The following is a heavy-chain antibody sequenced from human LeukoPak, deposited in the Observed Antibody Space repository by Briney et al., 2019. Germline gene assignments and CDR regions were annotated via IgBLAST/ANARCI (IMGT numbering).Heavy chain of an antibody. CDR1: GFTFSSYA. D-gene: IGHD3-22*01. CDR2: ISGSGGST. Sequence: GGSLRLSCAASGFTFSSYAMSWVRQAPGKGLEWVSAISGSGGSTYYADSVTGRFTISRDNSKNTLYLQMNSLRAEDTAVYYCAKDRTASPKIVVVINSPSDYWGQGTLVTVSS. CDR3: AKDRTASPKIVVVINSPSDY. V-gene: IGHV3-23*01. J-gene: IGHJ4*02.